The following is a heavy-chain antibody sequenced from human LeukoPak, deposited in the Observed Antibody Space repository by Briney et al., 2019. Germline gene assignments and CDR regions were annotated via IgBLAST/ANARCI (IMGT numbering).Heavy chain of an antibody. D-gene: IGHD4-17*01. CDR3: ARALLACTVTTCGSPFDY. Sequence: PGGSLRLSCAASGFTFSSYWMSWVRQAPGKGLEWVANIKQDGSEKYYVDSVKGRFTISRDNAKNSLYLQMNSLRAEDTAVYYCARALLACTVTTCGSPFDYWGQGTLVTVSS. CDR1: GFTFSSYW. J-gene: IGHJ4*02. V-gene: IGHV3-7*01. CDR2: IKQDGSEK.